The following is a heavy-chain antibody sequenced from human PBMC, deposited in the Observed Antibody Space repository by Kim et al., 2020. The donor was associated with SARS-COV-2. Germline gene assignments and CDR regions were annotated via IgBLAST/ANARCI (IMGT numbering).Heavy chain of an antibody. CDR1: GGSISSSSYY. D-gene: IGHD1-1*01. V-gene: IGHV4-39*01. CDR3: AIVTVRYYYYGMDV. CDR2: IYYSGST. Sequence: SETLSLTCTVSGGSISSSSYYWGWIRQPPGKGLEWIGSIYYSGSTYYNPSLKSRVTISVDTSKNQFSLKLSSVTAADTAVYYCAIVTVRYYYYGMDVWGQGTKVTVSS. J-gene: IGHJ6*02.